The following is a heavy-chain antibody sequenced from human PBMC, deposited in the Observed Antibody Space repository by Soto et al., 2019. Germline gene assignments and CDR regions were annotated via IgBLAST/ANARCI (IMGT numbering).Heavy chain of an antibody. CDR1: GFTFSSYD. CDR2: IGTAGDP. Sequence: EVQLVESGGDLVQPGGSLRLFCAASGFTFSSYDMHWVRQAAGKGLEWVSAIGTAGDPYYTDSAKGRFTISRENAQNSLFLQMNSLRAGDTAVYYCARGSFGAGSFRAYMDVWGRGTTVTVSS. CDR3: ARGSFGAGSFRAYMDV. V-gene: IGHV3-13*05. J-gene: IGHJ6*03. D-gene: IGHD3-10*01.